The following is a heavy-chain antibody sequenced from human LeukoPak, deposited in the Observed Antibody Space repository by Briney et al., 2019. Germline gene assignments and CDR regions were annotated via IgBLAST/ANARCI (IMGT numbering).Heavy chain of an antibody. V-gene: IGHV1-2*02. CDR3: ARTRWGRAVSGLDF. D-gene: IGHD6-19*01. CDR2: INPYSGDT. J-gene: IGHJ4*02. CDR1: GYTFTGYY. Sequence: GASVKVSCKASGYTFTGYYVHWVRQAPGQGLEWMGWINPYSGDTFYAQKFQGRVTMTRDTSVNTAYMELTRLMSDDTAVYYCARTRWGRAVSGLDFWGQGTLVTVSS.